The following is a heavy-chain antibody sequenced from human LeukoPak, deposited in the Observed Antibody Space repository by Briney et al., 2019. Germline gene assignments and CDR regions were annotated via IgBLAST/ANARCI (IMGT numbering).Heavy chain of an antibody. J-gene: IGHJ4*02. CDR3: AREMRNPYYFGY. Sequence: SETLSLTCTVSGYSISIGYYWGWIRQPPGKGLEWIGSAYHSGSTNYNPSLKSRVTISVDTSKNQFSLKLSSVTAADTAVYFCAREMRNPYYFGYWGQGTLVTVSS. CDR1: GYSISIGYY. V-gene: IGHV4-38-2*02. CDR2: AYHSGST.